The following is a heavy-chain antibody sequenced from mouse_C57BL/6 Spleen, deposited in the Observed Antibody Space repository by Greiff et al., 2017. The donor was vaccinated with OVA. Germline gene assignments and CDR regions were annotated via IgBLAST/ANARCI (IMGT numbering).Heavy chain of an antibody. V-gene: IGHV1-69*01. Sequence: QVQLQQPGAELVMPGASVKLSCKASGYTFTSYWMHWVQQRPGQGLEWIGEIDPSDSYTNYNQKFKGKSTLTVDKSSSTAYMQRSSLTSEDSAVYYCARYYYGSSYAMDYWGQGTSVTVSS. CDR2: IDPSDSYT. J-gene: IGHJ4*01. CDR3: ARYYYGSSYAMDY. CDR1: GYTFTSYW. D-gene: IGHD1-1*01.